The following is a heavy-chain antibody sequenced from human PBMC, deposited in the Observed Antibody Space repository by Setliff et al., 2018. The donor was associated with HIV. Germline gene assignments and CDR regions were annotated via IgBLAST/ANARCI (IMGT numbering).Heavy chain of an antibody. Sequence: ASVKVSCKASGYTFTDYYIHWVRQAPGQGLEWLGWINPNSGDTNYAQSFQGRVTMTRDTSISTAYVDLSRLRFDDTAMYYCARARYSGSYGNWFDPWGQGTRVTVSS. J-gene: IGHJ5*02. CDR3: ARARYSGSYGNWFDP. CDR1: GYTFTDYY. CDR2: INPNSGDT. V-gene: IGHV1-2*02. D-gene: IGHD1-26*01.